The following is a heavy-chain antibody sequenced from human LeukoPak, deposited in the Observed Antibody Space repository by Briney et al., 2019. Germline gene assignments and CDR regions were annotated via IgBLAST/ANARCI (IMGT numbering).Heavy chain of an antibody. CDR1: GGSISSGGYY. D-gene: IGHD3-22*01. J-gene: IGHJ3*02. CDR2: IYYSGST. V-gene: IGHV4-31*03. Sequence: TSETLSLTCTVSGGSISSGGYYWSWIRQHPGKGLEWIGYIYYSGSTYYNPSLKSRVTISVDTSKNQFSLKLSSVTAADTAVYYCARKSRRADYYDSSGYYSPRDAFDIWGQGTMVTVSS. CDR3: ARKSRRADYYDSSGYYSPRDAFDI.